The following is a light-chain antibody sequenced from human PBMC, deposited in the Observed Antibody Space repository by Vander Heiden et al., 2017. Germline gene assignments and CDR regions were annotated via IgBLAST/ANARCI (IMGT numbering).Light chain of an antibody. Sequence: EIVLTQSPATLSLSPGERATLSCRASQSVSSYLAWYQQKPGQAPRLLIYDASNRATGIPARFSGSGSGTDFTLTISSLEPEDFAVYYCQQRSKWPSLGNGTKGNQT. CDR3: QQRSKWPS. J-gene: IGKJ1*01. V-gene: IGKV3-11*01. CDR2: DAS. CDR1: QSVSSY.